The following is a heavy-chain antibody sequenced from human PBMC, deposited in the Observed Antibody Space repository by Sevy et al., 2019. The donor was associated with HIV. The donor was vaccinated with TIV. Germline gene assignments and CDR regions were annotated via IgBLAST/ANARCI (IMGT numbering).Heavy chain of an antibody. D-gene: IGHD1-7*01. V-gene: IGHV3-15*01. Sequence: GESRKSSCAASGIPFSDAWMNWVRQAPGKGLEWVGLIKNENEGGTTDYAAPMKGRFTISEDDSKNTLFLQMTSLKTEDTPIYYCATDWRSGTTWVRAFDLWGQGTMVTVSS. CDR1: GIPFSDAW. CDR2: IKNENEGGTT. J-gene: IGHJ3*01. CDR3: ATDWRSGTTWVRAFDL.